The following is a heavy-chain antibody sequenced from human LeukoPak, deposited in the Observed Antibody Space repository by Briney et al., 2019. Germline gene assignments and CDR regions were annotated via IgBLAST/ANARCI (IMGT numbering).Heavy chain of an antibody. CDR3: ARDDYSSSWHDAFDI. CDR1: GGSISSSSYY. CDR2: IYTSGST. J-gene: IGHJ3*02. D-gene: IGHD6-13*01. Sequence: SETLSLTCTVSGGSISSSSYYWSWIRQPAGKGLEWIGRIYTSGSTNYNPSLKSRVTISVDTSKNQFSLKLSSVTAADTAVYYCARDDYSSSWHDAFDIWGQGTMVTVSS. V-gene: IGHV4-61*02.